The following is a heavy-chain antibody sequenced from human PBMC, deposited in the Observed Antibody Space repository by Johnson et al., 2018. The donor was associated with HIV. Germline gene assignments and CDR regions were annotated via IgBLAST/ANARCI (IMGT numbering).Heavy chain of an antibody. V-gene: IGHV3-9*01. CDR2: ISWNSGSI. CDR1: GFTFDDYA. J-gene: IGHJ3*01. CDR3: AKGHKRIVVLIYGFDL. D-gene: IGHD3-22*01. Sequence: VQLVESGGGLVQPGRSLRLSCAASGFTFDDYAMHWVRQAPGKGLEWVSGISWNSGSIGYADSVKGRFTTSRDNSQNTLYLQLNSLRAEDTAVYYCAKGHKRIVVLIYGFDLWGQGTMVTVSS.